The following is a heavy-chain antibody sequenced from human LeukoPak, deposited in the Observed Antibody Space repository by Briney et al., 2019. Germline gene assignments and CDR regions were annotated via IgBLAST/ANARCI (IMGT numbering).Heavy chain of an antibody. Sequence: SQTLSLTCTVSGGSISSGSYYWSWIRQPAGKGLEWIGRIYTSGSTNYNPSLKSRVTISVDTSKNQFSLKLSSVTAADTAVYYCARQTTVAFDYWGQGTLVTVSS. D-gene: IGHD4-23*01. CDR3: ARQTTVAFDY. CDR1: GGSISSGSYY. CDR2: IYTSGST. J-gene: IGHJ4*02. V-gene: IGHV4-61*02.